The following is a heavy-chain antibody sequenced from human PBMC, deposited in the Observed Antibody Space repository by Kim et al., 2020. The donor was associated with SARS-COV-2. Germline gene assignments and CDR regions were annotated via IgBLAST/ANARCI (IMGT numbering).Heavy chain of an antibody. D-gene: IGHD4-17*01. V-gene: IGHV1-3*01. CDR3: ARGAGLGLKYYGMDV. Sequence: ASVKVSCKASGYTFTSYAMHWVRQAPGQRLEWMGWINAGNGNTKYSQKFQGRVTITRDTSASTAYMELSSLRSEDTAVYYCARGAGLGLKYYGMDVWGQGTTVTVSS. CDR2: INAGNGNT. CDR1: GYTFTSYA. J-gene: IGHJ6*02.